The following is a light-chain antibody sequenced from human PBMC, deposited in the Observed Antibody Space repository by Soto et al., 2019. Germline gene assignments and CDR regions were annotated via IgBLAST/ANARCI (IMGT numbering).Light chain of an antibody. CDR2: DVS. CDR1: SSDVVGYNY. J-gene: IGLJ1*01. Sequence: QSALTQPRSVSGSPGQSVTISCTGTSSDVVGYNYVSWYQQHSGKAPKLMIYDVSKRPSGVPDRFSGSKSGNTASLTISGLQAEDEADYYCCSYAGSYYVFGTGTKVTVL. V-gene: IGLV2-11*01. CDR3: CSYAGSYYV.